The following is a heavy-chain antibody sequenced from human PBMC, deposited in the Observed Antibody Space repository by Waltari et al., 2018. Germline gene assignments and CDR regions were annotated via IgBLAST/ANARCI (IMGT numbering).Heavy chain of an antibody. Sequence: EVHLLESGGGLAQPGGSLRLSCAASGFNFLSYSMSWARQAPGKGLEWVSGISDSGVITKYADSVKGRFTVSRDNSKNTVFLQLNSLRAEDTAIYYCARHLYSIDYLELGNWGQGTLVTVSS. J-gene: IGHJ4*02. D-gene: IGHD3-22*01. V-gene: IGHV3-23*01. CDR2: ISDSGVIT. CDR3: ARHLYSIDYLELGN. CDR1: GFNFLSYS.